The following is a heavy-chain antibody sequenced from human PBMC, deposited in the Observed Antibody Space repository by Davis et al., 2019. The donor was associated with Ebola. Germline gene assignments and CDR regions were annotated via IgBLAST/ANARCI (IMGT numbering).Heavy chain of an antibody. Sequence: SGPTLVKPTETLTLTCTVSEFSLSNTRMGVSWIRQPPGKALEWLAHIFSIDEESYSTSLKSRLAISKDTSNSQVVLTMTNMDPVDTATYYCARILSRGDGKLGWFGPWGQGALVTVSS. D-gene: IGHD2-15*01. CDR1: EFSLSNTRMG. CDR2: IFSIDEE. V-gene: IGHV2-26*01. CDR3: ARILSRGDGKLGWFGP. J-gene: IGHJ5*02.